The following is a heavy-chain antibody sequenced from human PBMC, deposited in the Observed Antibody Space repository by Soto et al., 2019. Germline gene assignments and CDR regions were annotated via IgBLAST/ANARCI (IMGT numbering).Heavy chain of an antibody. CDR1: GYTFTGYA. D-gene: IGHD6-19*01. Sequence: QVQLVQSGAEEKKPGASVKVSCKASGYTFTGYAMHWVRQAPGQRLEWMGWINAGNGNTKYSQKFQGRVTITRDTSASTANMELSSLRSEDTAVYCCARAVAVPAAFDYWGQGTLGTVSS. CDR2: INAGNGNT. J-gene: IGHJ4*02. CDR3: ARAVAVPAAFDY. V-gene: IGHV1-3*05.